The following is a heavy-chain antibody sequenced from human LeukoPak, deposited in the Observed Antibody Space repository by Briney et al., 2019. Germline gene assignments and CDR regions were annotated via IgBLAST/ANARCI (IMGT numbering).Heavy chain of an antibody. Sequence: PGGSLRLSCAASRFTFSNFGMSWVRQAPGKGLEWVSAISGSGGSTYYAGSVKGRFTISRDNSKNTLYLQMNSLRAEDTAVYYCAKSSYYDSSGYYRQYYFDYWGQGTLVTVSS. V-gene: IGHV3-23*01. CDR1: RFTFSNFG. J-gene: IGHJ4*02. CDR2: ISGSGGST. D-gene: IGHD3-22*01. CDR3: AKSSYYDSSGYYRQYYFDY.